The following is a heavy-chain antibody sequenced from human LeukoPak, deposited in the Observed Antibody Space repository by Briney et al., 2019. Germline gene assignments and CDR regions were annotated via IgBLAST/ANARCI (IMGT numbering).Heavy chain of an antibody. Sequence: TSETLSLTCAVYGGSFSGYYWSWIRQPPGKGLEWIGEINHSGSTNYNPSLKSRVTISVDTSKNQFSLKLSSVTAADTAVYYCASGEVSTAMVDYWGQGTLVTVSS. CDR1: GGSFSGYY. J-gene: IGHJ4*02. V-gene: IGHV4-34*01. CDR3: ASGEVSTAMVDY. CDR2: INHSGST. D-gene: IGHD5-18*01.